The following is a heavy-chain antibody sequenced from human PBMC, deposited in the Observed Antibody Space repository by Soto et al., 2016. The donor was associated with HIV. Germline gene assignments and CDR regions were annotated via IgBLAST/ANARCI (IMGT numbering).Heavy chain of an antibody. CDR2: ISGSGRST. CDR1: GFTFDSYA. D-gene: IGHD3-3*01. V-gene: IGHV3-23*01. J-gene: IGHJ4*02. Sequence: EVQLLESGGGLVQPGKSLRLSCAASGFTFDSYAMSWVRQASGKGLEWVSAISGSGRSTEYAESVKGRFIISRDNSKNAVDLQMNSLRAEDTAVYYCARGSVFTIXGVGYHGPSRGQGTLVHRLL. CDR3: ARGSVFTIXGVGYHGPS.